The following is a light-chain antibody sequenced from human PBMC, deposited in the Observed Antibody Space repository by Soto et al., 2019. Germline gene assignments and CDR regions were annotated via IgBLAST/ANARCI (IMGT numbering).Light chain of an antibody. CDR2: AAS. J-gene: IGKJ1*01. V-gene: IGKV1-9*01. CDR1: QGISSY. Sequence: DIQLTQSPSFLSASVGDRFTITFRASQGISSYLAWYQQKPGKAPELLIYAASTLQSGVPSRFSGSGSGTDFTLTISSLQSEDFATYYCQQYYLYPRTFGQGTKVDIK. CDR3: QQYYLYPRT.